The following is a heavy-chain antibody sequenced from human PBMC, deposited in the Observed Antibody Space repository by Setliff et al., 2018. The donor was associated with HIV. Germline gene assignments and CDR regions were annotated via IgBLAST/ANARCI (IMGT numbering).Heavy chain of an antibody. CDR1: GFSFRNAW. D-gene: IGHD3-9*01. CDR2: IKSKSDGGTT. Sequence: GGSLRLSCGASGFSFRNAWMSWVRQAPGKGLEWVGRIKSKSDGGTTDSAAHVKGRFTISRDDSKDELYLQMNSLKTEDTAVYYCTTELRYFDWLSGDHFDYWGQGTLVTVSS. V-gene: IGHV3-15*01. CDR3: TTELRYFDWLSGDHFDY. J-gene: IGHJ4*02.